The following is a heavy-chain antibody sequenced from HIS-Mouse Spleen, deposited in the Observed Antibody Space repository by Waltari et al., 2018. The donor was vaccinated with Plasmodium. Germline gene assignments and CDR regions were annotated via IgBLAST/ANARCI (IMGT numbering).Heavy chain of an antibody. Sequence: QITLKASGPTLVKPTQTLTLTCTFSGSSLSTSGVGVGWIRQPPGKALEWLALIYWDDDKRYSPSLKSRLTITKDTSKNQVVLTMTNMDPVDTATYYCAHRPDCSSTSCYGGFDYWGQGTLVTVSS. CDR2: IYWDDDK. CDR3: AHRPDCSSTSCYGGFDY. J-gene: IGHJ4*02. CDR1: GSSLSTSGVG. D-gene: IGHD2-2*01. V-gene: IGHV2-5*02.